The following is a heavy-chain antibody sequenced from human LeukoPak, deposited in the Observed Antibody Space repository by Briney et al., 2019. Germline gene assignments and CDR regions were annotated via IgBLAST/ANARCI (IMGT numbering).Heavy chain of an antibody. Sequence: GGSLRLSCAASGFTFSSYWMSWVRQAPGKGLEWVANIKRDGSEKYYVDSVKGRFTNSRDNAKNSLYLQMNSLRAEDTAVYYCATDDNSGSDYWGQGTLVTVSS. J-gene: IGHJ4*02. CDR2: IKRDGSEK. D-gene: IGHD3-22*01. CDR1: GFTFSSYW. V-gene: IGHV3-7*01. CDR3: ATDDNSGSDY.